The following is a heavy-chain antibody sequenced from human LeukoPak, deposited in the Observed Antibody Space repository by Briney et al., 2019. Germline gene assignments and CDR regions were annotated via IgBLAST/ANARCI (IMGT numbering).Heavy chain of an antibody. CDR2: ISGSGGST. D-gene: IGHD2-2*02. J-gene: IGHJ4*02. Sequence: PGGSLRLSCAASGFTFCSYTMRWVRQGPGEGLEWVSGISGSGGSTYYADSVKRRFTISRDNSKNTLYLQMNSLRAEDTAVYYCAKQGSTAIRGYFDYWGQGTLVTVSS. CDR3: AKQGSTAIRGYFDY. CDR1: GFTFCSYT. V-gene: IGHV3-23*01.